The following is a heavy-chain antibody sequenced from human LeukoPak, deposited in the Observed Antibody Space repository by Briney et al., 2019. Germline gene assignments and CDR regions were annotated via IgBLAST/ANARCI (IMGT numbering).Heavy chain of an antibody. CDR1: GGSFSGYY. CDR2: INHSGST. D-gene: IGHD7-27*01. J-gene: IGHJ4*02. CDR3: ARGARTGYFDY. V-gene: IGHV4-34*01. Sequence: SETLSLTCAVYGGSFSGYYWSWIRQPPGKGLEWIGEINHSGSTNYNPSLKSRVTISVDTSKNQFSLKLSSVTAADTAVYYCARGARTGYFDYWGQGTLVTVSS.